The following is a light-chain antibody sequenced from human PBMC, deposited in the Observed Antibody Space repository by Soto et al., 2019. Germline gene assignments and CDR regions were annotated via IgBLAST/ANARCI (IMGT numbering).Light chain of an antibody. Sequence: EIVLTQSPGTLSLSPGERATLSCRASQSVSNYLAWYQQKPGQAPRVLIYGASSRATGIPDRFSGSGSGTDFTLTISRLEPEDFAVYYCQQYGSSPMYTFGQGTKLEIK. CDR3: QQYGSSPMYT. J-gene: IGKJ2*01. V-gene: IGKV3-20*01. CDR2: GAS. CDR1: QSVSNY.